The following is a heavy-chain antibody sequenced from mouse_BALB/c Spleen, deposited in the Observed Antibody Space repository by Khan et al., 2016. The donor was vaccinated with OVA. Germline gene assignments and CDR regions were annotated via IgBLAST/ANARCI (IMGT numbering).Heavy chain of an antibody. CDR2: ISGDSTTI. CDR3: TRSYFFGYYFDH. J-gene: IGHJ2*01. CDR1: GFTFSSFG. D-gene: IGHD1-1*01. Sequence: EVQLVESGGGLVQPGGSRKLSCVASGFTFSSFGMHWVRQAPEKGLEWVAYISGDSTTIYYTDTVKGRFTISRDNPRNTLFLQMTSLRSEDMAMYYCTRSYFFGYYFDHWGQGTTLTVSS. V-gene: IGHV5-17*02.